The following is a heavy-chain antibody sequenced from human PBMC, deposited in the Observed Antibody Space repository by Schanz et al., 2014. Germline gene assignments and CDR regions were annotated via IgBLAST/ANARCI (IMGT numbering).Heavy chain of an antibody. CDR3: ARGWGYDALTGYVF. Sequence: QVYLVQSGPEVAEPGASLKVSCKTSGYTFSSFFITWVRQAPGQGLEWMGYISGYNGNTNYAPKVQDRVTMTTDTSTSIAYMELRSLRSDDTAVYYCARGWGYDALTGYVFWGQGTLVTVSS. V-gene: IGHV1-18*01. J-gene: IGHJ4*02. D-gene: IGHD3-9*01. CDR1: GYTFSSFF. CDR2: ISGYNGNT.